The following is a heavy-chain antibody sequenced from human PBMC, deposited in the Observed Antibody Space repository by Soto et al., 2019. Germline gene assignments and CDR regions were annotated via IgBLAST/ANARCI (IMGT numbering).Heavy chain of an antibody. Sequence: ASVKVSCKASGYTFTSYGISWVRQAPGQGLEWMGWISAYNGNTNYAQKLQGRVTMTTDTSTSTAYMELRSLRSDDTAVYYCARYYDILTGYYRSDFDYRGQGTLVTVSS. J-gene: IGHJ4*02. CDR3: ARYYDILTGYYRSDFDY. V-gene: IGHV1-18*01. CDR2: ISAYNGNT. CDR1: GYTFTSYG. D-gene: IGHD3-9*01.